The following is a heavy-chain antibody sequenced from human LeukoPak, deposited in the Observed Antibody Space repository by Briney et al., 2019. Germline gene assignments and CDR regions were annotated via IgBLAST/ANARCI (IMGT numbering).Heavy chain of an antibody. V-gene: IGHV3-23*01. CDR1: GGTFSSYA. J-gene: IGHJ4*02. Sequence: GASVKVSCKASGGTFSSYAMSWVRQAPGQGLEWVSAISDSGDYTSYADSVRGRFTISRDNSRNTLYLQMISLRPEDTAVYYCAKDTSIGKYCTNGVCSPFDYWGQGTLVTVSS. D-gene: IGHD2-8*01. CDR2: ISDSGDYT. CDR3: AKDTSIGKYCTNGVCSPFDY.